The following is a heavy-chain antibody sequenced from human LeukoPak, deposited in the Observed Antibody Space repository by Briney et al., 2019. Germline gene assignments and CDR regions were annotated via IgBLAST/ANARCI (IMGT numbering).Heavy chain of an antibody. D-gene: IGHD2-15*01. J-gene: IGHJ5*02. CDR2: VSNGGST. CDR3: TKGYGNVVGWFDP. V-gene: IGHV4-59*01. CDR1: GGSFSGYY. Sequence: PSETLSLTCAVYGGSFSGYYWTWVRQPPGKGLEWIGYVSNGGSTNYNPSLRSRVTLSVDTFKNQISLKLRFVTAADTAVYYCTKGYGNVVGWFDPWGQGTLVTVSS.